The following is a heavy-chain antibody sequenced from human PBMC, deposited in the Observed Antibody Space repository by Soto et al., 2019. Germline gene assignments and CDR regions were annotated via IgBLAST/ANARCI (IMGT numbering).Heavy chain of an antibody. CDR2: IYSGGST. D-gene: IGHD2-2*01. J-gene: IGHJ6*03. CDR3: ARDSEGYCSSTSCYRRRYYYYMDV. V-gene: IGHV3-53*04. CDR1: GFTVSSNY. Sequence: GGSLRLSCAASGFTVSSNYMSWVRQAPGKGLEWVSVIYSGGSTYYADSVKGRFTISRHNSKNTLYLQMNSLRAEDTAVYYCARDSEGYCSSTSCYRRRYYYYMDVWGKGTTVTVSS.